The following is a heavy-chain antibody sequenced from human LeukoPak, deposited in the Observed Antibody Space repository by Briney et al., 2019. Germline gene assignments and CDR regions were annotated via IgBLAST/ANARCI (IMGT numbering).Heavy chain of an antibody. J-gene: IGHJ4*02. CDR1: GLTFSNYD. V-gene: IGHV3-23*01. Sequence: GSLRLFCAAPGLTFSNYDMSWVRQAPGKGLEWVSGISASGVSTYTADSVKGRFTISRDNSNNTLYLQMNSLRAEDTAMYYCVRKSGVMSVVVTSNYFDYWGQGTLVTVSS. D-gene: IGHD2-21*02. CDR3: VRKSGVMSVVVTSNYFDY. CDR2: ISASGVST.